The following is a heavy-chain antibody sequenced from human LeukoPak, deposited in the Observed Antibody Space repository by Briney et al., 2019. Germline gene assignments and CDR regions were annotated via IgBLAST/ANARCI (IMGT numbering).Heavy chain of an antibody. CDR3: TKEGM. CDR2: IKKDGSEE. Sequence: GGSLTLSCAASGFIFSTSSMNWVRQAPGKGLEWVAYIKKDGSEEKYVDSVKGRFTISRDNTKNPLYLQMGSLRVEDTAVYYCTKEGMWGQGTMVTVSS. V-gene: IGHV3-7*05. CDR1: GFIFSTSS. J-gene: IGHJ3*01.